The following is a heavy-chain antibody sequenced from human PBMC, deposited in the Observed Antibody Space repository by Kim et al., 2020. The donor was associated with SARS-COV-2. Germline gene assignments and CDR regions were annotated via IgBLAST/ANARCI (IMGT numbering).Heavy chain of an antibody. D-gene: IGHD3-10*01. J-gene: IGHJ5*02. V-gene: IGHV4-31*02. CDR3: ARESITMVRGVHNWFDP. Sequence: KSRVTISVDTSKNPFSLKLSSVTAADTAVYYCARESITMVRGVHNWFDPWGQGTLVTVSS.